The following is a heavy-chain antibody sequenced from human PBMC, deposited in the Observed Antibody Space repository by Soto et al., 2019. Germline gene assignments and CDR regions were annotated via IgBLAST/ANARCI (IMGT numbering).Heavy chain of an antibody. CDR2: ISVYNGNT. D-gene: IGHD2-2*03. V-gene: IGHV1-18*01. Sequence: ASVKVSCKASGYTFTSYGISWVRQAPGQGLEWMGWISVYNGNTNYAQKLQGRVTMTTDTSTSTAYMELRSLRSDDTAVYYCARVDIVVVPAAMEPQYYYYGMDVWGQGTTVTVSS. CDR3: ARVDIVVVPAAMEPQYYYYGMDV. CDR1: GYTFTSYG. J-gene: IGHJ6*02.